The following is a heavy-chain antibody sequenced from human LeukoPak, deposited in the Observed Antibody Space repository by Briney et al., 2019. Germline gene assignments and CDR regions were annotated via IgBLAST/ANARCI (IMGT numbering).Heavy chain of an antibody. CDR3: AKGKEGHYYYYGLDV. CDR1: GFTFSTYA. V-gene: IGHV3-23*01. Sequence: PGGSLRLSCAASGFTFSTYAMTWARQAPGKGLEWVSSISGPGGSTYYADSVKGRFTISRDNSKNTLYLQVNSLRAEDTAVYYCAKGKEGHYYYYGLDVWGQGTTVTVSS. J-gene: IGHJ6*02. CDR2: ISGPGGST.